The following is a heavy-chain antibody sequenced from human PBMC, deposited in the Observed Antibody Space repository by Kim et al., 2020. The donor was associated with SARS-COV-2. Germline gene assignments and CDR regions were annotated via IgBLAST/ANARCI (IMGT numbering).Heavy chain of an antibody. CDR3: VREPSN. J-gene: IGHJ4*02. Sequence: SDGSATDYADSWTGRFTISRESAKRSVSLQMNSLTPEDTAVYYCVREPSNWGQGTLVTVSS. V-gene: IGHV3-11*01. CDR2: SDGSAT.